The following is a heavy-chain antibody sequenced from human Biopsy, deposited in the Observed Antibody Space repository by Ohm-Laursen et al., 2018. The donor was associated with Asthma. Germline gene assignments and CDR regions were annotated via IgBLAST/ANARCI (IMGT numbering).Heavy chain of an antibody. CDR3: AKARCYYFYCDMEV. CDR1: GGTLNNYA. Sequence: SSVKVSCKSSGGTLNNYAINWVRQAPGQGLEWMGGISPIFGSIKYAQKFQDRVTISANVFRNTVHLELSSLRSEDTAVLYCAKARCYYFYCDMEVWGQGTTVTVSS. CDR2: ISPIFGSI. V-gene: IGHV1-69*01. D-gene: IGHD3-3*01. J-gene: IGHJ6*02.